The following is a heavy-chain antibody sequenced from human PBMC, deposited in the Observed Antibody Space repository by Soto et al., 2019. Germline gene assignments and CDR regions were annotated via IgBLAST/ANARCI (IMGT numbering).Heavy chain of an antibody. CDR2: TYYRSKWYT. J-gene: IGHJ6*02. D-gene: IGHD3-3*01. Sequence: PSQTLSLTCAISGDSVASNSAAWNWIRQSPSRGLEWLGRTYYRSKWYTDYAESVKSRITINPDTSKNQVSLQLKSVTPEDTAVYYCTTGATSGRYVIYYYGIDVWGQCTAVTVSS. CDR3: TTGATSGRYVIYYYGIDV. V-gene: IGHV6-1*01. CDR1: GDSVASNSAA.